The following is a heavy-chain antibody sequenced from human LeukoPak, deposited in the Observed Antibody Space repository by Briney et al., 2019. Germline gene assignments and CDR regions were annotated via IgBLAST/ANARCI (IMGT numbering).Heavy chain of an antibody. CDR2: IYSGGST. V-gene: IGHV3-53*01. J-gene: IGHJ6*02. D-gene: IGHD6-13*01. CDR3: ARDRRVAAAGTPYYYYGMDV. CDR1: GFTVSSNY. Sequence: GGSLRLSCAASGFTVSSNYMSWVRQAPGKGLEWVSVIYSGGSTYYADSVKGRFTISRDNSKNTLYLQMNSLRAEDTAVYYCARDRRVAAAGTPYYYYGMDVWGQGTTVTVSS.